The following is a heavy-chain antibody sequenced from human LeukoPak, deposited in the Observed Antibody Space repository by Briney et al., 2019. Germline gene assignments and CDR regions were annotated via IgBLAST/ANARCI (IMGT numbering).Heavy chain of an antibody. CDR3: ARGVILGASKYYFDS. J-gene: IGHJ4*02. D-gene: IGHD3-3*01. V-gene: IGHV4-61*02. CDR2: VYSSEST. Sequence: PSETLSLTCSVSGGSITSGNELWSWIRQPPGKGQAGNGRVYSSESTNYNPSLKSRVTISVDTSKNQFSLNLSSVTAADTAVYYCARGVILGASKYYFDSWGQGTLVTVSS. CDR1: GGSITSGNEL.